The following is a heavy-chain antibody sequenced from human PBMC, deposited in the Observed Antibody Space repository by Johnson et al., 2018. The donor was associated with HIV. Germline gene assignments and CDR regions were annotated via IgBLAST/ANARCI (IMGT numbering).Heavy chain of an antibody. J-gene: IGHJ3*02. Sequence: QVQLVESGGGVVQPGRSLRLSCAASGFTFSSYAMHWVRQAPGKGLEWVAVISYDGSNKYYADSVKGRFTIFRDNSKNTLYLQMNSLRAEDTAVYYCAKSLPGYDAFDIWGQGTMVTVSS. CDR2: ISYDGSNK. D-gene: IGHD5-12*01. CDR3: AKSLPGYDAFDI. CDR1: GFTFSSYA. V-gene: IGHV3-30*18.